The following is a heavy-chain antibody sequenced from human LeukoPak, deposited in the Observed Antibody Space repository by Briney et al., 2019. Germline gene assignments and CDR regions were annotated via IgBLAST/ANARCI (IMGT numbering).Heavy chain of an antibody. V-gene: IGHV4-39*02. CDR1: GGSISSISSC. CDR3: ARERRYSVDY. CDR2: IVDSGST. Sequence: SETLSLTCTVAGGSISSISSCWGWIRQPPGRGLEWIGSIVDSGSTYYNPSLKSRVTISVDTSKNQFSRELSSVTAAHTTIDCCARERRYSVDYWGQRTLVTVSS. J-gene: IGHJ4*02. D-gene: IGHD6-13*01.